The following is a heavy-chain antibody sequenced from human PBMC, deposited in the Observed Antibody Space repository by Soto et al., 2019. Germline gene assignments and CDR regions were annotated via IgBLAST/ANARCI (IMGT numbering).Heavy chain of an antibody. CDR2: ISYDGSNK. J-gene: IGHJ6*02. V-gene: IGHV3-30*18. CDR3: AKAFTIFGVGGYYYYGMDV. Sequence: SLRLSCAASGFTFSSYGMHWVRQAPGKGLEGVAVISYDGSNKYYADSVKGRFTISRDNSKNTLYLQMNSLRAEDTAVYYCAKAFTIFGVGGYYYYGMDVWGQGTTVTVSS. CDR1: GFTFSSYG. D-gene: IGHD3-3*01.